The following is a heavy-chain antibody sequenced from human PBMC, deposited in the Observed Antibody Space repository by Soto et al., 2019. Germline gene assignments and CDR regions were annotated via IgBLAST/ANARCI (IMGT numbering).Heavy chain of an antibody. V-gene: IGHV1-18*01. J-gene: IGHJ5*02. CDR2: ISAYNGNT. Sequence: ASVKVSCKASGYTFTSYGISWVRQAPGQGLEWMGWISAYNGNTNYAQKLQGRVTMTTDTSTSTAYMELRSLRSDDTAVYYCARRSSGWPHNSSHPSGPATLLTLSS. CDR3: ARRSSGWPHNSSHP. CDR1: GYTFTSYG. D-gene: IGHD6-19*01.